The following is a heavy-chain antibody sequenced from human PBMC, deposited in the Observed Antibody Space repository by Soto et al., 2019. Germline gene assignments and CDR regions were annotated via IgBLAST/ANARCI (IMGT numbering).Heavy chain of an antibody. J-gene: IGHJ4*02. V-gene: IGHV4-39*07. CDR2: IYHSGST. D-gene: IGHD3-22*01. CDR3: ARDTPYYYDTD. Sequence: SETLSLTCTVSGGSISSSSYYWGWIRQPPGKGLEWIGSIYHSGSTNYNPSLKSRVTISVDKSKNQFSLKLSSVTAADTAVYYCARDTPYYYDTDWGQGTLVTVSS. CDR1: GGSISSSSYY.